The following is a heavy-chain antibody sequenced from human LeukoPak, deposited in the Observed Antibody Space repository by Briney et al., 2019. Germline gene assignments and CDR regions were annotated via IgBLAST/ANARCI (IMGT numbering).Heavy chain of an antibody. J-gene: IGHJ4*02. V-gene: IGHV3-73*01. D-gene: IGHD4-17*01. Sequence: PGGSLRLSCAASGFTFSGSAMHWVRQASGKGLEWVGRIRSKANSYATAYAASVKGRFTISRDDSKNTAYLQMNSLKTEDTAVYYCTRVLKTTVSFYYFDYWGQGTLVTVSS. CDR1: GFTFSGSA. CDR3: TRVLKTTVSFYYFDY. CDR2: IRSKANSYAT.